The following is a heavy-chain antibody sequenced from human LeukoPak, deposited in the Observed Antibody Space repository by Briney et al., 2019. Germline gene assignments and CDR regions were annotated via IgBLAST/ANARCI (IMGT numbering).Heavy chain of an antibody. CDR1: GYTFTGYY. J-gene: IGHJ3*02. V-gene: IGHV1-2*02. D-gene: IGHD5-12*01. CDR2: INPNSGGT. Sequence: GASVKVSCKASGYTFTGYYMHWVRQAPGQGLEWMGWINPNSGGTNYAQKFQGRVTMTRDTSISTAYMELSRLRSEDTAVYYCARGRDGYYYAFDIWGQGTMVTVSS. CDR3: ARGRDGYYYAFDI.